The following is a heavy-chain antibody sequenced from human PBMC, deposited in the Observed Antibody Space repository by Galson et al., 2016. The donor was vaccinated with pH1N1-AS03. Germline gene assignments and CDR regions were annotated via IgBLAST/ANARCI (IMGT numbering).Heavy chain of an antibody. V-gene: IGHV6-1*01. CDR3: ARGHYSSSFYWFDP. D-gene: IGHD6-6*01. CDR1: GDSVSSNNGA. Sequence: CAISGDSVSSNNGAWNWIRQSPSRGLEWLGRTYYTSKWYNDCALSVKSRISIKADTSKNQFSLQLNSVTPEDTAVYYCARGHYSSSFYWFDPWGQGTLVTVSS. J-gene: IGHJ5*02. CDR2: TYYTSKWYN.